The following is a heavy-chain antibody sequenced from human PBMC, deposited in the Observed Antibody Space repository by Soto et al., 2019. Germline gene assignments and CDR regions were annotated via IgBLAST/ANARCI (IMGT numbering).Heavy chain of an antibody. J-gene: IGHJ4*02. CDR1: GYTFTRYG. CDR2: TSADNGDT. CDR3: ARDERGTCTSSSCYYFDY. V-gene: IGHV1-18*04. Sequence: ASVKVSCKASGYTFTRYGFSWVRQAPGQGLEWMAWTSADNGDTNYAPKLQDRVTLTTDTSTGTAYMELRSLRSDDTAVYYCARDERGTCTSSSCYYFDYWGQGTLVTVSS. D-gene: IGHD2-2*01.